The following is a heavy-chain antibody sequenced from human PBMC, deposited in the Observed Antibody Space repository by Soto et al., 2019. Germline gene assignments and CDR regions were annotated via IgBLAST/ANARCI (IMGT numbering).Heavy chain of an antibody. V-gene: IGHV3-53*01. CDR3: ARADDSSGYAFDI. D-gene: IGHD3-22*01. Sequence: GGSLRLSCAASGFSVSSNYMSWVRQAPGKGLEWVSIIFSGGSTYFADSVKGRFTISRDNSKNTLYLQMNSLRAEDTAVYYCARADDSSGYAFDIWGQGTMVTVSS. CDR2: IFSGGST. CDR1: GFSVSSNY. J-gene: IGHJ3*02.